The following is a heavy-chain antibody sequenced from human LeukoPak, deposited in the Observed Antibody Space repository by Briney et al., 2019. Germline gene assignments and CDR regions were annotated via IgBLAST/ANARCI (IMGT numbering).Heavy chain of an antibody. CDR3: AKDRYYYDSGGPNSRFDY. CDR2: INRDGSST. J-gene: IGHJ4*02. D-gene: IGHD3-22*01. CDR1: GFTFRTSW. V-gene: IGHV3-74*01. Sequence: PGGSLRLSCGASGFTFRTSWMYWVRHAPGKGLMWVSFINRDGSSTNYVHSVKGRFTISRDNAKNTLYLQMNSLRAEDTAVYYCAKDRYYYDSGGPNSRFDYWGQGTLVTVSS.